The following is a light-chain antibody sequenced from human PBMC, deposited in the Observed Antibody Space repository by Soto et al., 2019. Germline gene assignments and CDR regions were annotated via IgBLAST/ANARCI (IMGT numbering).Light chain of an antibody. CDR3: QQRSNWPWT. CDR1: QSVSNNY. CDR2: GAS. V-gene: IGKV3-11*01. Sequence: EIVLTQSPGTLSLSPGERATLSCRASQSVSNNYLAWYQQKPGQAPRLLIYGASNRATGIPARFSGSGSGTDFTLTISSLEPEDFAVYYCQQRSNWPWTFGQGTKVEIK. J-gene: IGKJ1*01.